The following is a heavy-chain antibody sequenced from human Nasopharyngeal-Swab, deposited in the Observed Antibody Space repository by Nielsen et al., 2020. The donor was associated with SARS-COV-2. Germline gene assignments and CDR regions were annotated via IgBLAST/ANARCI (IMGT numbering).Heavy chain of an antibody. CDR2: IYYSGST. CDR1: GGSISSYY. Sequence: SETLSLTCTVSGGSISSYYWSWIRQPPGKGLEWIGYIYYSGSTNYNPSLKSRVTISVDTSTNQFSLKLSSVTAADTAVYYCARLAGRTAFDIWGQGTMVTVSS. J-gene: IGHJ3*02. V-gene: IGHV4-59*01. CDR3: ARLAGRTAFDI. D-gene: IGHD6-13*01.